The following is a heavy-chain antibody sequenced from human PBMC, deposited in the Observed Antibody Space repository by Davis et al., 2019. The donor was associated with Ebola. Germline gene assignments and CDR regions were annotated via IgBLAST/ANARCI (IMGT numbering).Heavy chain of an antibody. CDR1: GFTFSSYG. Sequence: GGSLRLSCAASGFTFSSYGMHWVRQAPGKGLEYVSAISSNGGITYYVQSVKCRFTISRDNSKNTLYLQMGSLIAEYMAVYYCARVGYSYGYQYWGQGTLVTVSS. CDR3: ARVGYSYGYQY. CDR2: ISSNGGIT. J-gene: IGHJ4*02. V-gene: IGHV3-64*01. D-gene: IGHD5-18*01.